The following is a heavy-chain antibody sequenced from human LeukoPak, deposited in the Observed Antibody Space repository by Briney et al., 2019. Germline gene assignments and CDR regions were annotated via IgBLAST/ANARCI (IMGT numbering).Heavy chain of an antibody. CDR3: ATNPRTIGF. CDR2: IYHSGST. V-gene: IGHV4-38-2*02. Sequence: PSETLSLTCTVSGYSISSGYYWGWIRQPPGKGLEWIGSIYHSGSTYYNPSLKSRVTISVDTSKNQFSLKLSSVTAADTAVYYCATNPRTIGFWGQGTLVTVSS. D-gene: IGHD2-2*01. J-gene: IGHJ4*02. CDR1: GYSISSGYY.